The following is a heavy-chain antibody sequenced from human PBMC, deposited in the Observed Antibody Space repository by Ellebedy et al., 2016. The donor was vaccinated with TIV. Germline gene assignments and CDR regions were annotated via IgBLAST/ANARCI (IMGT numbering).Heavy chain of an antibody. CDR3: ARGHASGQYYYYGMDV. D-gene: IGHD3-3*01. V-gene: IGHV4-34*01. CDR1: GGSFSGYY. Sequence: SETLSLXXAVYGGSFSGYYWSWIRQPPGKGLEWLGEINHSGSTNYNPSLKRRVTISVDTSKNQFSLKLSSVTAADTAVYYCARGHASGQYYYYGMDVWGQGTTVTVSS. J-gene: IGHJ6*02. CDR2: INHSGST.